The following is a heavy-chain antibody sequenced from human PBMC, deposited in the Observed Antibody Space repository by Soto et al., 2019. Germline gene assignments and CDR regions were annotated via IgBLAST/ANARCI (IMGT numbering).Heavy chain of an antibody. V-gene: IGHV4-59*11. CDR3: ARVSYYYDNSGYSYGWFGP. CDR2: IYYSGST. D-gene: IGHD3-22*01. J-gene: IGHJ5*02. CDR1: GGSMSNHY. Sequence: LSLTCSVSGGSMSNHYWSWIRQPPGKGLEWIGDIYYSGSTDYNPSLKSRVSISVDTSKSQFFLKLNAVTAADTAVYFCARVSYYYDNSGYSYGWFGPWGQGTLVTVYS.